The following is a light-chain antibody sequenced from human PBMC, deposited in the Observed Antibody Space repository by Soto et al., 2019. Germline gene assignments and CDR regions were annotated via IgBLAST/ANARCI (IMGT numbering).Light chain of an antibody. V-gene: IGLV2-14*01. Sequence: QAVLTQPASVSGSPGQSITISCTGTSSDVGGYNYVSWYQQHPGKAPKLMIYEVSNRPSAVSNRFSASKSGNMASLTISGLQAEDEADYYCSSYTSSSGYVFGTGTKLTVL. CDR2: EVS. CDR3: SSYTSSSGYV. CDR1: SSDVGGYNY. J-gene: IGLJ1*01.